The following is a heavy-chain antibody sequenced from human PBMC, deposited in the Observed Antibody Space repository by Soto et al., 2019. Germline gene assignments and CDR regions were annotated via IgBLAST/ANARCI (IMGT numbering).Heavy chain of an antibody. CDR1: GGSISSSSYY. V-gene: IGHV4-39*02. J-gene: IGHJ4*02. CDR3: ARDLSYYDFWSGQSVVSYFDY. D-gene: IGHD3-3*01. Sequence: SETLSLTCTVSGGSISSSSYYWGWIRQPPGKGLEWIGSIYYSGSTYYNPSLKSRVTISVDTSKNQFSLKLSSVTAADTAVYYCARDLSYYDFWSGQSVVSYFDYWGQGTLVTVSS. CDR2: IYYSGST.